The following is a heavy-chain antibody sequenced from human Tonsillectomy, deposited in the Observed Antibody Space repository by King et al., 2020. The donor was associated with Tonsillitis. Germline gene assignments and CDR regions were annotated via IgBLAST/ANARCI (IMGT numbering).Heavy chain of an antibody. CDR3: TRADDSSGYYNAFDI. V-gene: IGHV1-18*04. Sequence: QLVQSGAEVKKPGASVKVSCQASGYTFTSYAINWVRQAPGQGLEWMGWISPYNGNANYAQKLQGRVTKTTDTSTNTAYMELRSLRSDDTAVYYCTRADDSSGYYNAFDIWGQGTVVTVSS. D-gene: IGHD3-22*01. J-gene: IGHJ3*02. CDR1: GYTFTSYA. CDR2: ISPYNGNA.